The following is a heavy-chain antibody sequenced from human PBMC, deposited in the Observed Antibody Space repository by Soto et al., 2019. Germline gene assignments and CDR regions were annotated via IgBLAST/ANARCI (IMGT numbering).Heavy chain of an antibody. CDR1: GDSIRSNSYC. CDR3: ARDFRDTSGYFRTFDS. J-gene: IGHJ4*02. V-gene: IGHV4-39*07. D-gene: IGHD3-9*01. CDR2: VHYSGTN. Sequence: QMQLQESGPGLVKPSETLSLTCTVSGDSIRSNSYCWGWIRQPPGKGLEWIGTVHYSGTNYYSPSLKSRVTMSADTSKNQFSLKLSYVTAADAAVYYCARDFRDTSGYFRTFDSWGQGTLVTVSP.